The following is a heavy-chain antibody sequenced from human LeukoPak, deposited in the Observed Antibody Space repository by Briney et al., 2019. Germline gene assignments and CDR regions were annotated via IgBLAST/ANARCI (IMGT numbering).Heavy chain of an antibody. CDR3: AGHYGGNSDGFDY. CDR2: IYYSGST. V-gene: IGHV4-30-4*02. J-gene: IGHJ4*02. D-gene: IGHD4-23*01. CDR1: GGSISSGNYY. Sequence: PSETLSLTCTVSGGSISSGNYYWTWIRQPPGKGLEWIGYIYYSGSTYYNPSLKSRVTISVDTSKNQFSLKLSSVTAADTAVYYCAGHYGGNSDGFDYWGQGTLVTVSS.